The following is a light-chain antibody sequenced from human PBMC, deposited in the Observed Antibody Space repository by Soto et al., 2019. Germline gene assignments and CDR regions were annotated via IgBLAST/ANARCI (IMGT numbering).Light chain of an antibody. CDR2: DAS. Sequence: DIQMTQSPSTLSASVGDRVTITCRASQSISSWLAWYQQKPGKAPKLLIYDASRLESGVPSRFSGSGSGTEFTLTISSLQPDDFATYYCQQYDSYSWTFGHGTKVDIK. J-gene: IGKJ1*01. V-gene: IGKV1-5*01. CDR1: QSISSW. CDR3: QQYDSYSWT.